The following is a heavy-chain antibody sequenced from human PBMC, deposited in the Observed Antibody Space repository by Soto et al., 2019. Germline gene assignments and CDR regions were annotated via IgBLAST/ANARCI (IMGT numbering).Heavy chain of an antibody. V-gene: IGHV3-30*18. CDR1: GFTFSSYG. D-gene: IGHD6-19*01. J-gene: IGHJ4*02. CDR2: ISKDGSNE. Sequence: XVSLRLSCAASGFTFSSYGMHWVRQAPGKGLEWVAVISKDGSNEYYTDSVKGRFTISRDNSKNTLHLQMNSLRAEDTAVYYCAKDIDQWLVGPVDYWGQGTLVTVS. CDR3: AKDIDQWLVGPVDY.